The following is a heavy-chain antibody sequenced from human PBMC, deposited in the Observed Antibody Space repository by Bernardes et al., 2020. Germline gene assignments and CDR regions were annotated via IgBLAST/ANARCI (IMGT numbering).Heavy chain of an antibody. J-gene: IGHJ6*02. CDR2: IGTAGDT. CDR3: ARALAVAGTPSGAGYYYYYGMDV. Sequence: GGSLRLSCAASGFTFSSYDMHWVRQATGKGLEWVSAIGTAGDTYYPGSVKGRFTISRENAKNSLYLQMNSLRAGDTAVYYCARALAVAGTPSGAGYYYYYGMDVWGQGTTVTVSS. CDR1: GFTFSSYD. D-gene: IGHD6-19*01. V-gene: IGHV3-13*01.